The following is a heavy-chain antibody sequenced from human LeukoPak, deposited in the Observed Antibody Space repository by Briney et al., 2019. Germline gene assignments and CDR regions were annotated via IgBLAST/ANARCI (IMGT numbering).Heavy chain of an antibody. J-gene: IGHJ2*01. Sequence: SETLSLTCSVSGGSISSYSWNWIRQPAGKGLEWIGRFYTSGTTNYNPSLKSRVTMSIDTSKNQVSLTMRSVTAADTAVYYCARTVVTLDWYFDLWGRGTLVSVSS. CDR2: FYTSGTT. CDR1: GGSISSYS. D-gene: IGHD4-23*01. CDR3: ARTVVTLDWYFDL. V-gene: IGHV4-4*07.